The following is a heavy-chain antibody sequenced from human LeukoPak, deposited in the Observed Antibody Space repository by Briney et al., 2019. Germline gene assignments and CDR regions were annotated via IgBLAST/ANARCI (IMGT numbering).Heavy chain of an antibody. CDR3: ARVPGMDILTGYYLYYFDY. V-gene: IGHV1-18*01. J-gene: IGHJ4*02. CDR1: GYTFTSYG. D-gene: IGHD3-9*01. Sequence: ASVKVSCKASGYTFTSYGISWVRQAPGQGLEWMGWISAYNGNTNYAQKLQGRVTMTTDTSTGTAYMELRSLRSDDTAVYYCARVPGMDILTGYYLYYFDYWGQGTLVTVSS. CDR2: ISAYNGNT.